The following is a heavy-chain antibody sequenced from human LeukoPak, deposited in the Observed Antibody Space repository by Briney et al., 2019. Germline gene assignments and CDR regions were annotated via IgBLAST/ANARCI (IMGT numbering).Heavy chain of an antibody. D-gene: IGHD4-17*01. CDR2: INSNSGGT. J-gene: IGHJ4*02. Sequence: ASVRVSRTASGYTFTGYYMDWVRQAPGQGDEWMGWINSNSGGTSYAQKFQGRVTMTRDTSISTAYMELSRLRSDDTAVYYCARSTDYGDHHFDYWGQGTLVTVSS. CDR1: GYTFTGYY. CDR3: ARSTDYGDHHFDY. V-gene: IGHV1-2*02.